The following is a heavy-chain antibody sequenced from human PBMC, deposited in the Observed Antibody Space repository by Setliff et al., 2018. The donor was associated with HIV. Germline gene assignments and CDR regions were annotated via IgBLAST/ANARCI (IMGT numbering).Heavy chain of an antibody. J-gene: IGHJ4*02. CDR2: MNPNSGNT. Sequence: ASVKVSCKASGYTFSGYDINWVRQATGQGLEWMGWMNPNSGNTGYAQKFQGRVTISRNTSISTAYMELSGLRSEDTAVYYCARGRGRYYDSRSYLVYWGQGTLVTVSS. V-gene: IGHV1-8*03. CDR3: ARGRGRYYDSRSYLVY. D-gene: IGHD3-22*01. CDR1: GYTFSGYD.